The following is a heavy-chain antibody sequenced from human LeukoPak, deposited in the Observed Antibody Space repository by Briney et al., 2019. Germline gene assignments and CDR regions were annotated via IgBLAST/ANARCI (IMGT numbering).Heavy chain of an antibody. V-gene: IGHV3-7*01. CDR2: IKQDGSEK. CDR3: ARANMITFPGTFGY. J-gene: IGHJ4*02. D-gene: IGHD3-16*01. Sequence: PGGSLRLSCAASGFTFSRYWMSWVRQAPGKGLEWVANIKQDGSEKYYVDSVKGRFTISRDNAKNSLYLQMNSLRAEDTAVYYCARANMITFPGTFGYWGQGTLVTVSS. CDR1: GFTFSRYW.